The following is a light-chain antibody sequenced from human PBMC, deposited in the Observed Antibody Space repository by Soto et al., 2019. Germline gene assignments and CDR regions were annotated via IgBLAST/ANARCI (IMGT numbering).Light chain of an antibody. J-gene: IGKJ2*01. CDR2: LVS. CDR3: MQATHWPVT. Sequence: DVVMTQSPLSLPVTLGQPASISCRSSQSLVNSDGDTFLNWFHQRPGQSPRLLIYLVSYRGSGVPDRFSGSGSGTDFTLKISRVEAEDIGIYYCMQATHWPVTFGQGTKLEIK. CDR1: QSLVNSDGDTF. V-gene: IGKV2-30*01.